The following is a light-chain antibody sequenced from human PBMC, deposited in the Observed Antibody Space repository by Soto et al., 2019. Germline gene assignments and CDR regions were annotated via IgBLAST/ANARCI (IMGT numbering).Light chain of an antibody. J-gene: IGKJ4*01. CDR2: APS. V-gene: IGKV1-8*01. Sequence: AIRMTQSPSSLSASTGDRVTITCRASQGISSYLAWYQQKPGKAPKLLIYAPSTLQSGVPSRFSGSGSGTDFTLPISRLQSEDFATYYCQQYYSYPLTFGRGTKVDIK. CDR3: QQYYSYPLT. CDR1: QGISSY.